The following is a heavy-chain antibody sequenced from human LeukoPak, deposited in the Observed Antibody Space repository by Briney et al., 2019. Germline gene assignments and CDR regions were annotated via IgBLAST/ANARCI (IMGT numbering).Heavy chain of an antibody. CDR1: GYTFTNYF. D-gene: IGHD3-16*01. J-gene: IGHJ3*01. V-gene: IGHV1-46*04. CDR2: INPRAGGT. Sequence: ASVRVSCKASGYTFTNYFLHWVRQAPGQGLEWMGVINPRAGGTSYAQDLQGRVTVTTDASTNIVYMELSSLKSEDTAMYYCVRGPLLGHDVSGPGFDLWGQGTVVTVSS. CDR3: VRGPLLGHDVSGPGFDL.